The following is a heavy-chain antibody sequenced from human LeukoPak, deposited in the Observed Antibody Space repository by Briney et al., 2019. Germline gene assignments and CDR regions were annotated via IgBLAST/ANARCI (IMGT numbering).Heavy chain of an antibody. V-gene: IGHV3-23*01. J-gene: IGHJ4*02. D-gene: IGHD2-2*01. Sequence: HPGGSLRLSCAASGSTFSSYVMSWVRQAPGKGLEWVSIISGSGGNTYYADFVKGRFTISRDNSKNTLYLHMNSLRAEDTALYYCAKHAAVGNFDYWGQGTLVTVSS. CDR1: GSTFSSYV. CDR3: AKHAAVGNFDY. CDR2: ISGSGGNT.